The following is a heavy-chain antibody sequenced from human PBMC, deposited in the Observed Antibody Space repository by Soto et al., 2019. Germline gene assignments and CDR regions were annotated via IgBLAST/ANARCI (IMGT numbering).Heavy chain of an antibody. J-gene: IGHJ4*02. CDR2: INQDGFGK. CDR1: GSTISSHC. V-gene: IGHV3-7*05. D-gene: IGHD1-26*01. CDR3: AKDHGSGSYTY. Sequence: EVQLVESGGGLVQPGGSLRLSCGISGSTISSHCLTWVRQAPGKGLEWVASINQDGFGKHYLDSVKGRFTISRDSAKSSLYLQMDSLRAEDTAVYYCAKDHGSGSYTYWGQGTLVTVSS.